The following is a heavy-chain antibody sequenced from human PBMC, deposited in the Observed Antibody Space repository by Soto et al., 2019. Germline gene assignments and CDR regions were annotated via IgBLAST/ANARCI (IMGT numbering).Heavy chain of an antibody. CDR3: AKGFSYSVIDY. Sequence: QVQLVESGGGVVQPGRSLRLSCAASGFTFSSYGMHWVRQAPGKGLEWVAVISYDGSNKYYADSVKGRFTISRDNSKNTLYLQINSLRAEDTAVYYCAKGFSYSVIDYWGQGTLVTVSS. V-gene: IGHV3-30*18. CDR2: ISYDGSNK. J-gene: IGHJ4*02. D-gene: IGHD5-18*01. CDR1: GFTFSSYG.